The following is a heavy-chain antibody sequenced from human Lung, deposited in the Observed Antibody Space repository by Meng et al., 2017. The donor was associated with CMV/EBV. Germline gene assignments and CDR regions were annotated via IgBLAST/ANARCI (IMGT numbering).Heavy chain of an antibody. CDR2: IHSSGST. Sequence: VRLQGPGPGLVKPSQTPSLTCTASGGSISSGGYYWSWIRQHPGKGLEWIGYIHSSGSTYYNPSLRSRLTISVDTSKNQFSLKLSSVTAADTAVYYCARASYGSGSPLGESWFDPWGQGTLVTVSS. J-gene: IGHJ5*02. CDR3: ARASYGSGSPLGESWFDP. V-gene: IGHV4-31*03. CDR1: GGSISSGGYY. D-gene: IGHD3-10*01.